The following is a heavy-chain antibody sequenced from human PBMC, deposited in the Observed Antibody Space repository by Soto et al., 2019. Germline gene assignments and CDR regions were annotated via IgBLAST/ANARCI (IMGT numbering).Heavy chain of an antibody. Sequence: QLQLQESGPGLVKPSETLSLTCTVSGGSISSSSYYWGWIRQPPGKGLEWIGSIYYSGSTYYNPSLKRRVAVSVETSKNQFSLKLGSVTAADTAVYYWARSLYLDGRFDPWGQGTLVTVSS. J-gene: IGHJ5*02. CDR1: GGSISSSSYY. CDR3: ARSLYLDGRFDP. V-gene: IGHV4-39*01. CDR2: IYYSGST. D-gene: IGHD1-1*01.